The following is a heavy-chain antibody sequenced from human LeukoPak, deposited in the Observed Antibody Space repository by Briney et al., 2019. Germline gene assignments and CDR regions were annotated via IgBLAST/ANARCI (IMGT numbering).Heavy chain of an antibody. J-gene: IGHJ6*03. CDR2: ISASNGNT. CDR1: GYTFTSYG. D-gene: IGHD1-26*01. Sequence: ASVKVSCKASGYTFTSYGISWVRQAPGQGLEWMGWISASNGNTNYAQKLQGRVTMTTDTSTSTAYMELRSLRSDDTAVYYCARDSIGGSYLNYYYYYMDVWGKGTTVTVSS. CDR3: ARDSIGGSYLNYYYYYMDV. V-gene: IGHV1-18*01.